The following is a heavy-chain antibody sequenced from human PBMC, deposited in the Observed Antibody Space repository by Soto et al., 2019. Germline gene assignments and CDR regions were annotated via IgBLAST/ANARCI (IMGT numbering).Heavy chain of an antibody. Sequence: EVQLLESGGGLVQPGGSLRLSCAASGFTFSSYAMSWVRQAPGKGLEWVSAISGSGGSTYYADSVKGRFTISRDNSKNTLYLQMNSLRAEDTAVYYCAKAGARFLEWLLSRWFDPWGQGTLVTVSS. D-gene: IGHD3-3*01. CDR3: AKAGARFLEWLLSRWFDP. J-gene: IGHJ5*02. V-gene: IGHV3-23*01. CDR2: ISGSGGST. CDR1: GFTFSSYA.